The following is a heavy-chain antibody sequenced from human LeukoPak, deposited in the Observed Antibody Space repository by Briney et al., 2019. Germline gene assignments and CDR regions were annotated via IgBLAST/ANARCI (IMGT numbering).Heavy chain of an antibody. J-gene: IGHJ4*02. CDR3: ASFGELFYYFDY. CDR2: ISYDGSNK. Sequence: GGSLRLSCAASGISFSSYGMHWVRQAPGKGLEWVAVISYDGSNKYYADSVKGRFTISRDNSKNTLYLQMNSLRAEDTAVYYCASFGELFYYFDYWGQGTLVTVSS. CDR1: GISFSSYG. D-gene: IGHD3-10*01. V-gene: IGHV3-30*19.